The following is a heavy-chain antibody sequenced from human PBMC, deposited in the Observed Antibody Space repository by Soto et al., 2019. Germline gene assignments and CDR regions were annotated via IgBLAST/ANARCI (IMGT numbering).Heavy chain of an antibody. D-gene: IGHD1-26*01. CDR1: GGSITSSSYY. J-gene: IGHJ5*02. Sequence: QLHLRESGPGLVKPSETLSLTCTVSGGSITSSSYYWGWIRQPPGKGLGWIGSIYYSGSTYYNPSLRGRVTISLDTSKNQFSLRLSSVTAADTAVYYCATQEVGGTYVYTFDPWGQGTLVTVSS. V-gene: IGHV4-39*01. CDR2: IYYSGST. CDR3: ATQEVGGTYVYTFDP.